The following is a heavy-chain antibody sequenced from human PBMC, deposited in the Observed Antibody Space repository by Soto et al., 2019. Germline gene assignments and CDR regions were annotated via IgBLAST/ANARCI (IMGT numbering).Heavy chain of an antibody. D-gene: IGHD2-21*02. Sequence: SETLSLTCTVSGASVRRASYYWSWIRQPPGKGLEWIGYIYYTGSTNYNPSLRSRVTISADTSKNQFSLKMTSLTAADTAAYFCARAFCGGDCYATGWFDPWGQGNMVTVSS. CDR3: ARAFCGGDCYATGWFDP. CDR1: GASVRRASYY. J-gene: IGHJ5*02. CDR2: IYYTGST. V-gene: IGHV4-61*01.